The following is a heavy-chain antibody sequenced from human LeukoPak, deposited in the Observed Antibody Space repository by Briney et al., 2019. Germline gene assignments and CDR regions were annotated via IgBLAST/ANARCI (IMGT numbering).Heavy chain of an antibody. D-gene: IGHD6-19*01. Sequence: PGGSLRLSCAVSGFTVSSNYMSWVRQAPGKGLEWVSVIYGGGSTYYADSVKGRFTISRDNSKNTLYLQMNSLRAEDTAVYYCARAASVACTYALNHWGQGTLVTVSS. V-gene: IGHV3-66*01. J-gene: IGHJ4*02. CDR1: GFTVSSNY. CDR3: ARAASVACTYALNH. CDR2: IYGGGST.